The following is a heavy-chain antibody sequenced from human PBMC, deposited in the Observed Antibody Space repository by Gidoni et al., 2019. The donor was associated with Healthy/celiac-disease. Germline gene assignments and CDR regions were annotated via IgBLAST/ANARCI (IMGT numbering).Heavy chain of an antibody. CDR1: GFTFSSYS. V-gene: IGHV3-21*01. Sequence: EVQLGESGGGLVKPGGALRLSCHASGFTFSSYSMNWVRQGPGKGLEWVSSISSSSSYIYYADSVKGRFTISRDNAKNSLYLQMNSLRAEDTAVYYCARALTLGLGLNWFDPWGQGTLVTVSS. D-gene: IGHD3-16*01. J-gene: IGHJ5*02. CDR3: ARALTLGLGLNWFDP. CDR2: ISSSSSYI.